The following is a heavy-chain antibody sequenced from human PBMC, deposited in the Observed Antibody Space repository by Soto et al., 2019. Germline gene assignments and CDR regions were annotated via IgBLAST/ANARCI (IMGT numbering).Heavy chain of an antibody. CDR1: GGTFSSYA. CDR3: ARDVVVVAARLNWFDP. CDR2: IIPIFGTA. D-gene: IGHD2-15*01. J-gene: IGHJ5*02. Sequence: SVKVSCKASGGTFSSYAISWVRQAPGQGLEWMGGIIPIFGTANYAQKFQGRVTITADKSTSTAYMELSSLRSEDTAVYYCARDVVVVAARLNWFDPWGQGTLVTDSS. V-gene: IGHV1-69*06.